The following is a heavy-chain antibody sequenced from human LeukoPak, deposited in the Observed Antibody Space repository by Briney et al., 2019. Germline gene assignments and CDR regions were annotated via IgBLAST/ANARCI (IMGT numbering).Heavy chain of an antibody. V-gene: IGHV4-38-2*01. D-gene: IGHD1-26*01. CDR2: IYHSGST. CDR3: ARLEGSPPNYFDY. Sequence: PSETLSLTCAVSGYSISSGYYWGWIRQPPGKGLEWIGSIYHSGSTYYNPSLKSRVTISVDTSKYQFSLKLSSVTAADTAVYYCARLEGSPPNYFDYWGQGTLVTVSS. J-gene: IGHJ4*02. CDR1: GYSISSGYY.